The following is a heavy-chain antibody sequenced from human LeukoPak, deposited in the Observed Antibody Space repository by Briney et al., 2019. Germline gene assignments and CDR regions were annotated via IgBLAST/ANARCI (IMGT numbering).Heavy chain of an antibody. Sequence: SETLSLTCAVYGGSFSGYYWSWIRQPPGKGLEWIGEINHSGSTNYNPSLKSRVTISVDTSKNQFSLKLSSVTAADTAVYYCARQNYGDPFFDYWGQGTLVTVSS. J-gene: IGHJ4*02. D-gene: IGHD4-17*01. CDR2: INHSGST. V-gene: IGHV4-34*01. CDR3: ARQNYGDPFFDY. CDR1: GGSFSGYY.